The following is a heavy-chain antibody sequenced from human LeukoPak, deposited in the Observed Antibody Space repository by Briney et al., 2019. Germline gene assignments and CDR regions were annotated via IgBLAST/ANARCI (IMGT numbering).Heavy chain of an antibody. CDR2: ISYDGRNK. D-gene: IGHD6-13*01. J-gene: IGHJ4*02. V-gene: IGHV3-30*04. CDR3: ARVSSSSSWYTDLDY. CDR1: GFTFSSYA. Sequence: PGGSLRLSCAASGFTFSSYALHWARQAPGKGLEWVAVISYDGRNKYYADSVKGRFTISRDNSKNTLYLQMNSPRPEDTAVYYCARVSSSSSWYTDLDYWGQGTLVTVSS.